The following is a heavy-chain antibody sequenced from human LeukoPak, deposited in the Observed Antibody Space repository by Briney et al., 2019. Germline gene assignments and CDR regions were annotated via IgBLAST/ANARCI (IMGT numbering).Heavy chain of an antibody. V-gene: IGHV3-7*03. J-gene: IGHJ4*02. D-gene: IGHD3-9*01. CDR1: GFTFSLYW. Sequence: PGGSLRLSCAASGFTFSLYWMNWVRRAPGKGLEWVANIKQDGSEKNYVDSVKGRFTISRDNAKNSLYPQMNNLRVGDTAMYYCAGGTGFIIKDWGQGTLVTVSS. CDR3: AGGTGFIIKD. CDR2: IKQDGSEK.